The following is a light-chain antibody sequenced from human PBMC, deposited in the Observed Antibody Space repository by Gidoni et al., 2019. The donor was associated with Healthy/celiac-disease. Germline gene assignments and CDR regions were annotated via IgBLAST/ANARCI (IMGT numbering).Light chain of an antibody. CDR2: DAS. Sequence: DIQMTQAPSTLAASVGDRVTITCRASQSISSWLAWYQQKPGKAPKLLIYDASSLESGVPSRFIGSGSGTEFTLTISSLQPDDFATYYCQQYNSLDTFXQXTKLEIK. CDR3: QQYNSLDT. CDR1: QSISSW. J-gene: IGKJ2*01. V-gene: IGKV1-5*01.